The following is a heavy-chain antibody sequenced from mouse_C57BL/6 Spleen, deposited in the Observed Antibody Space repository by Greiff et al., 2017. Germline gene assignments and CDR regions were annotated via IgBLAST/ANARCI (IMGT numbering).Heavy chain of an antibody. J-gene: IGHJ3*01. D-gene: IGHD2-4*01. CDR2: IDPENGDT. Sequence: VQLQQSGAELVRPGASVKLSCTASGFNIKDDYMHWVKQRPEQGLEWIGWIDPENGDTEYASKFQGKATITADTSSNTAYLQLSSLTSEDTAVXYCTVDFSFAYWGQGTLVTVSA. CDR1: GFNIKDDY. V-gene: IGHV14-4*01. CDR3: TVDFSFAY.